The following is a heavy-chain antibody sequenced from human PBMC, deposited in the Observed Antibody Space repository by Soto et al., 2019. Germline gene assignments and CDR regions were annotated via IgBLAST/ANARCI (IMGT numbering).Heavy chain of an antibody. J-gene: IGHJ3*02. CDR3: ARDVDSTILKPNDAFGI. CDR1: GDSIFGSDYY. D-gene: IGHD5-18*01. Sequence: QVQLQESGPGLVKPSQTLSLTCTVSGDSIFGSDYYWSWIRQAPGKGLQWVGSIYYSGSTYYNPSLKSRVAIAVDTSQNRFSLKLTSVTAADTAVYFCARDVDSTILKPNDAFGIWGPGTMFTVSS. V-gene: IGHV4-30-4*01. CDR2: IYYSGST.